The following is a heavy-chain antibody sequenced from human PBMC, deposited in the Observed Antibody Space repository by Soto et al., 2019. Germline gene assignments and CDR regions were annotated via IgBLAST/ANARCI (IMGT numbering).Heavy chain of an antibody. Sequence: GGSLRLSCAASGFTFSSYAMSWVRQAPGKGLEWVSAISGSGGSTYYADSVKGRFTISRDNSKNTLYLQMNSLRAEDTAVYYCAKDGYYYDSSGYLDYWGQGTLVTVSS. J-gene: IGHJ4*02. V-gene: IGHV3-23*01. CDR1: GFTFSSYA. CDR3: AKDGYYYDSSGYLDY. D-gene: IGHD3-22*01. CDR2: ISGSGGST.